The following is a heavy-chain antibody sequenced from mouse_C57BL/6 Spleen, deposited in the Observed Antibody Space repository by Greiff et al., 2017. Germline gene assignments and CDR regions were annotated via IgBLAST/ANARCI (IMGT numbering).Heavy chain of an antibody. CDR1: GYTFTSYW. J-gene: IGHJ1*03. CDR2: IDPSDSYT. D-gene: IGHD1-1*01. Sequence: QVQLKQPGAELVMPGASVKLSCKASGYTFTSYWMHWVKQRPGQGLEWIGEIDPSDSYTNYNQKFKGKSTLTVDKSSSTAYMQLSSLTSEDSAVYYCARWDYYGSSYVGYFDVWGTGTTVTVSS. V-gene: IGHV1-69*01. CDR3: ARWDYYGSSYVGYFDV.